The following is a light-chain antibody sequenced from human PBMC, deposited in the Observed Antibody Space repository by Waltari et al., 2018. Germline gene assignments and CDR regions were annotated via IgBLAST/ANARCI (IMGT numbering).Light chain of an antibody. CDR2: DVN. Sequence: QSALTQPPSASGSPGQSVTISCTGTSGDVGGDNYVSWYQQYPGKAPKLLIYDVNERPSGVPARFSGSKSDNTASLTVSGLQDEDEADYYCSSYAGSSNFVVFGGGTKVTVL. CDR3: SSYAGSSNFVV. J-gene: IGLJ2*01. CDR1: SGDVGGDNY. V-gene: IGLV2-8*01.